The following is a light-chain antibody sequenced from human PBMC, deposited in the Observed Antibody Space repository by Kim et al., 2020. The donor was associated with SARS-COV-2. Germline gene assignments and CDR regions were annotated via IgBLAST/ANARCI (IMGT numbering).Light chain of an antibody. CDR1: SNDVGGYNY. CDR2: DVN. J-gene: IGLJ3*02. Sequence: QSALTQPASVSGSPGQSITISCTGTSNDVGGYNYVSWYQQHPDKAPKLIIYDVNNRPSGVSNRFSGSKSGNTASLTISGLQAEDEADYYCSSYTNSNTLMFGGGTKVTVL. CDR3: SSYTNSNTLM. V-gene: IGLV2-14*03.